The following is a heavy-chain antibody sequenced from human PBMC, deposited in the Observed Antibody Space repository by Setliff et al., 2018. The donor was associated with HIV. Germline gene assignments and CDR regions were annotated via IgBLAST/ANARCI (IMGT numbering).Heavy chain of an antibody. V-gene: IGHV1-8*01. CDR1: GHTFTNVD. CDR3: ARGKGVGGVIITGGLDV. D-gene: IGHD3-10*01. Sequence: ASVKVSCKASGHTFTNVDIQWLRRATGQGLEWMGWMNPNSGVSGYAQKFQGRVTMTRDTSISTAYMELSSLTSEDTGVYYCARGKGVGGVIITGGLDVWGKGTTVTVSS. J-gene: IGHJ6*04. CDR2: MNPNSGVS.